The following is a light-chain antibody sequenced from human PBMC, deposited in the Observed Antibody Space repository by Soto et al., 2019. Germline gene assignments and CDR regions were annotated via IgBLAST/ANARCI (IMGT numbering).Light chain of an antibody. J-gene: IGLJ1*01. Sequence: QSALTQPASVSRSPRQSITISCTGTSSDVGGYNYVSWYQQHPGKAPKLMIYDVSNRPSGVSNRFSGSKSGNTASLTISGLQAEDEADYYCSSYTSSSTRVFGTGTKVTVL. CDR1: SSDVGGYNY. V-gene: IGLV2-14*01. CDR3: SSYTSSSTRV. CDR2: DVS.